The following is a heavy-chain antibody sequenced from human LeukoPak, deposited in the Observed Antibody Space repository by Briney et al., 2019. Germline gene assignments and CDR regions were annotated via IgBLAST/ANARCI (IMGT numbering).Heavy chain of an antibody. V-gene: IGHV5-51*01. D-gene: IGHD1-26*01. CDR1: GYSFTSYW. J-gene: IGHJ3*02. CDR3: VGATYRDDAFDI. Sequence: GESLKISCKGSGYSFTSYWIGWVRQMPGKGLEWMGIIYPGDSDTRYSPSFQGQVTISADKSISTAYLQWSSLKASDTAMYEGVGATYRDDAFDIWGQGTMVTVSS. CDR2: IYPGDSDT.